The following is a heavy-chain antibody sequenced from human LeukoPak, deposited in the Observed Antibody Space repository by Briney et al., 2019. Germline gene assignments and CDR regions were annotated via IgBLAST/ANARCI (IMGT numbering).Heavy chain of an antibody. CDR1: GFTFDDYG. J-gene: IGHJ4*02. D-gene: IGHD5-24*01. CDR3: AKMTMEGVWGWLQLEALDY. V-gene: IGHV3-20*04. Sequence: PGGSLRLSCAASGFTFDDYGMSWVRQAPGKGLEWVSGINWNGGSTGYADSVKGRFTISRDNAKNSLYLQMNSLRAEDTALYYCAKMTMEGVWGWLQLEALDYWGQGTLVTVSS. CDR2: INWNGGST.